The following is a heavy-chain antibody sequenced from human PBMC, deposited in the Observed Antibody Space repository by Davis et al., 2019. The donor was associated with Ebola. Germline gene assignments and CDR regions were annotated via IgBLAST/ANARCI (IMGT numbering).Heavy chain of an antibody. Sequence: GESLKISCAASGFTFSSYAMSWVRQAPGKGLEWVGRIKSKTDGGTTDYAAPVKGRFTISRDDSKNTLYLQMNSLKTEDTAVYYCARDRVRITMIVVVIGGMDVWGQGTTVTVSS. CDR2: IKSKTDGGTT. J-gene: IGHJ6*02. CDR1: GFTFSSYA. V-gene: IGHV3-15*01. CDR3: ARDRVRITMIVVVIGGMDV. D-gene: IGHD3-22*01.